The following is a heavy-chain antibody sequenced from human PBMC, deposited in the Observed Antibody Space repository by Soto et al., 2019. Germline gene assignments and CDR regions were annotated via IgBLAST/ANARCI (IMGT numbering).Heavy chain of an antibody. J-gene: IGHJ4*02. CDR1: GDSVSTNSAT. V-gene: IGHV6-1*01. CDR3: ARDLHRNYDSSGYSPYFDY. Sequence: SQTLSLTCAISGDSVSTNSATWDWIRQSPSRGLEWLGRTYYRSTWSYDYAVSVQGRITINPDTSNNQFSLQLNSVTPEDTAVDYCARDLHRNYDSSGYSPYFDYWGQGTLVTVSS. CDR2: TYYRSTWSY. D-gene: IGHD3-22*01.